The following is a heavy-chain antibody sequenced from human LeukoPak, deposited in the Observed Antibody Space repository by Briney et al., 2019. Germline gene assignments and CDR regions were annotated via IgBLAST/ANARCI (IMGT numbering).Heavy chain of an antibody. CDR1: GGSLIDYY. D-gene: IGHD1-1*01. J-gene: IGHJ4*02. Sequence: PSETLSLTCTVSGGSLIDYYWAWIRQTPVKGLEWIGYIYYTGSTNYNPSLKSRVTISVDTSKNQFSLKLSSVSAADTAIYYCARITEWNDFDHWGQGTLVNVSS. CDR2: IYYTGST. CDR3: ARITEWNDFDH. V-gene: IGHV4-59*01.